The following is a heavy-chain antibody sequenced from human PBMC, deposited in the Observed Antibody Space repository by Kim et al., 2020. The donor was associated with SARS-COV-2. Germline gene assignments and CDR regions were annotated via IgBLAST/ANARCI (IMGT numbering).Heavy chain of an antibody. J-gene: IGHJ4*02. CDR3: ARGPSYSVMFDY. CDR1: GVSINSGGYY. V-gene: IGHV4-31*03. CDR2: IYYSVST. D-gene: IGHD3-16*01. Sequence: SETLSLTCTVSGVSINSGGYYWSWVRQHPGKGLEWIGYIYYSVSTYYNPSLKSRLTISLDTSKNQFSLKLSSVTAADTAVYYCARGPSYSVMFDYWGQGTLVTVSS.